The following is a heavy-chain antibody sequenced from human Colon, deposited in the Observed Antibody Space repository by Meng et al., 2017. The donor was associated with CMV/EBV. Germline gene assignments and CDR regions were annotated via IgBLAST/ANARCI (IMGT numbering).Heavy chain of an antibody. V-gene: IGHV3-30-3*01. Sequence: GESLKISCAASGLTFSSQWMRWFRQAPGKGLEWVAVISYDGSNKYYADSVKGRFTASRDNSKNTLYLQMNSLRAEDTTIYYCARRERQPTRNAFDIWGQGTMVTVSS. CDR3: ARRERQPTRNAFDI. CDR1: GLTFSSQW. CDR2: ISYDGSNK. J-gene: IGHJ3*02. D-gene: IGHD6-13*01.